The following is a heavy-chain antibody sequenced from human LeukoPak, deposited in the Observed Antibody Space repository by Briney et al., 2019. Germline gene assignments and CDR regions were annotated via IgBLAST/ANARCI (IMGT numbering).Heavy chain of an antibody. CDR3: ARDLWSTVTTKGYYFDY. CDR1: GGTFSSYA. J-gene: IGHJ4*02. D-gene: IGHD4-17*01. CDR2: IIPILGIA. Sequence: ASVKVSCKASGGTFSSYAISWVRQAPGQGLEWMGRIIPILGIANYAQKFQGRVTITADKSTSTAYMELSSLRSEDTAVYYCARDLWSTVTTKGYYFDYWGQGTLVTVSS. V-gene: IGHV1-69*04.